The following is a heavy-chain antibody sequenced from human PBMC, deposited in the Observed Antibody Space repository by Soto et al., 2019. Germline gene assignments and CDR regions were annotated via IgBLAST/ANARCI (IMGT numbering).Heavy chain of an antibody. CDR1: GGSISSYY. CDR3: ARGKMSSGSPRRAEVFDY. V-gene: IGHV4-59*01. Sequence: SSETLSLTCTVSGGSISSYYWSWIRQPPGKGLEWIGYIYYSGSTNYNPSLKSRVTISVDTSKNQFSLKLSSVTAADTAVYYCARGKMSSGSPRRAEVFDYWGQGTLVTVSS. CDR2: IYYSGST. J-gene: IGHJ4*02. D-gene: IGHD6-19*01.